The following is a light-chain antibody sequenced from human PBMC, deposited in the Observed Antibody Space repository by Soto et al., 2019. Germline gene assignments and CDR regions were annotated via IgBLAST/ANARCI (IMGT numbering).Light chain of an antibody. V-gene: IGLV2-14*03. Sequence: QSVLTQPASVSGSPGQSITISCTGTSSDVGGYNYVSWYQQHPGKAPKVMIYDVSNRPSGVSNRFSGSKSGNTASLTISGLQVEDEADYYCSSHTSSSTRVVFGGGTKLTVL. CDR1: SSDVGGYNY. J-gene: IGLJ2*01. CDR2: DVS. CDR3: SSHTSSSTRVV.